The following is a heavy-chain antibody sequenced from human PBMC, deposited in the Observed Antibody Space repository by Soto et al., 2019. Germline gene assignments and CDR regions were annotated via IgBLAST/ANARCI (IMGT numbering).Heavy chain of an antibody. V-gene: IGHV3-64D*08. CDR1: GFTFNNFA. CDR3: VKDYGRNWNYVFDF. J-gene: IGHJ4*02. Sequence: GGSPRLSCSPSGFTFNNFAMHWLRQAPGKGLEYVSSINGNGGATHYADSVKGRFTISRDNSKNILFLRMSSLRPEDTALYYCVKDYGRNWNYVFDFWGQGTLVTVSS. CDR2: INGNGGAT. D-gene: IGHD1-7*01.